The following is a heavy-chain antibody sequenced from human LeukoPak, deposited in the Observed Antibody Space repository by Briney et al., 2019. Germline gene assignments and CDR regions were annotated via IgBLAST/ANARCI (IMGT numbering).Heavy chain of an antibody. CDR1: GFTFSSYG. CDR3: AKHTAMVS. Sequence: HPGRSLRLSCAASGFTFSSYGMHWVRQAPGKGLEWVAVISYDGSNKYYADSVKGRFTISRDNSKNTLYLRMNSLRAEDTAVYYCAKHTAMVSWGQGTLVTVSS. CDR2: ISYDGSNK. V-gene: IGHV3-30*18. J-gene: IGHJ5*02. D-gene: IGHD5-18*01.